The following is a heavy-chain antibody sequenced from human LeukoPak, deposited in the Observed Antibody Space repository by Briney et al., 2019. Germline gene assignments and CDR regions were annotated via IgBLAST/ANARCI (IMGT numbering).Heavy chain of an antibody. J-gene: IGHJ4*02. CDR3: ARLLPASRHYFDY. CDR2: IYGAGAT. D-gene: IGHD2-15*01. V-gene: IGHV3-66*01. Sequence: GGSVRLSCAASGFTVSDDYLAWGRQAPGTGLEWISVIYGAGATYYADCVKGRFTISRDGSKNMLFLQLTNLSPEDGAVYYCARLLPASRHYFDYWGERFAVAGSS. CDR1: GFTVSDDY.